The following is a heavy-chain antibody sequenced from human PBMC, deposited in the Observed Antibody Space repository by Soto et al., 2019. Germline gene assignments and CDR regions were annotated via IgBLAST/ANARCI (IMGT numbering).Heavy chain of an antibody. J-gene: IGHJ4*02. CDR3: ARDRGSGWFVY. Sequence: QVQLVQSGAEVRKSGASVKVSCKASGYTFTTYGISWVRQAPGQGLEWMGWSSANNGNTNYAQKLQGRVNMPTDTSTNTGYMDLGHLRSDDTAVYYCARDRGSGWFVYWGQGTLVTVSS. CDR1: GYTFTTYG. CDR2: SSANNGNT. D-gene: IGHD6-19*01. V-gene: IGHV1-18*01.